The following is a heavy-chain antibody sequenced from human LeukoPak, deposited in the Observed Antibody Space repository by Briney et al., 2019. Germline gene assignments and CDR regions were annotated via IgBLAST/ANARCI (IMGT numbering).Heavy chain of an antibody. CDR3: AKGGISWYGFDY. CDR1: GFTFSSYA. Sequence: GGSLRLSCAASGFTFSSYAMSWVRQAPGKGLEWVSGIDTSGDSKYYADSVKGRFTISRDNSKNTLYLQMNSLRAEDTAVYSCAKGGISWYGFDYWGQGTLVTVSS. J-gene: IGHJ4*02. V-gene: IGHV3-23*01. D-gene: IGHD6-13*01. CDR2: IDTSGDSK.